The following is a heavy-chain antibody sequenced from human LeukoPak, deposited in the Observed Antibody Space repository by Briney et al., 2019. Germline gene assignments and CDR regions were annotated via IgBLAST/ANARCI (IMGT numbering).Heavy chain of an antibody. CDR3: AKVASGVVDAFDI. V-gene: IGHV3-9*01. D-gene: IGHD3-3*01. Sequence: PGGSLRLSCAASGFTLSIYAMSWVRQAPGKGLEWVSGISWNSGSIGYADSVKGRFTISRDNAKNSLYLQMNSLRAEDTALYYCAKVASGVVDAFDIWGQGTMVTVSS. J-gene: IGHJ3*02. CDR2: ISWNSGSI. CDR1: GFTLSIYA.